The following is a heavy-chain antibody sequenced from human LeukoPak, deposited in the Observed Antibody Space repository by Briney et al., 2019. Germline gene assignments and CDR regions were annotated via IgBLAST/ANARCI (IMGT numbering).Heavy chain of an antibody. CDR2: INPHSGGT. V-gene: IGHV1-2*02. J-gene: IGHJ4*02. D-gene: IGHD2-2*01. Sequence: ASVKVSCKASGYTFTGYYIHWVRQAPGQGLEWMGWINPHSGGTNYAQKFQGGVTMTRDTSITTTYMELSSLRSDDTAVYYCARDVGEYCSSTNCYASHYWGQGTLVTVSS. CDR3: ARDVGEYCSSTNCYASHY. CDR1: GYTFTGYY.